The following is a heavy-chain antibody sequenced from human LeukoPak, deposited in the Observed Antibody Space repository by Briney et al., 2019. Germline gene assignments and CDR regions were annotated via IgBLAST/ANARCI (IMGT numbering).Heavy chain of an antibody. Sequence: PGGPLRLSCAASGFTFSSYAMSWVRQAPGKGLEWVSAISGSGGSIYYADSVKGRFTISRDNSKNTLYLQMNSLRAEDTAVYYCAKDRRFRQLVPNAFDIWGQGTMVTVSS. CDR3: AKDRRFRQLVPNAFDI. J-gene: IGHJ3*02. D-gene: IGHD6-13*01. V-gene: IGHV3-23*01. CDR2: ISGSGGSI. CDR1: GFTFSSYA.